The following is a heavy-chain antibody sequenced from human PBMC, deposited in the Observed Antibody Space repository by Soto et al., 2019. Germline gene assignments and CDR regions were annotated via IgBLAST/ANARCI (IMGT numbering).Heavy chain of an antibody. Sequence: GESLKISCKGSGYSFAGYWITWVRQKPGKGLEWMGRIDPSDSQTYYSPSFRGHVTSSVTKSITTVFLQWSSLRASDTAMYYCARQIYDSDTGPNFQYYFDSWGQGTPVTVSS. V-gene: IGHV5-10-1*01. D-gene: IGHD3-22*01. CDR3: ARQIYDSDTGPNFQYYFDS. CDR1: GYSFAGYW. J-gene: IGHJ4*02. CDR2: IDPSDSQT.